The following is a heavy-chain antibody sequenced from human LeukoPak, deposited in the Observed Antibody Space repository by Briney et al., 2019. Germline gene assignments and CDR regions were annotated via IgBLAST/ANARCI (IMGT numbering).Heavy chain of an antibody. CDR2: IIPIFGTA. J-gene: IGHJ3*02. Sequence: SVKVSCMASGDTFSSYAISWVRQAPGQGLEWMGGIIPIFGTANYAQKFQGRVTISADESTSTAYMELSSLRSEDTAVYYCARVRSGSDSGWETFDIWGQGTMVTVSS. V-gene: IGHV1-69*01. CDR3: ARVRSGSDSGWETFDI. CDR1: GDTFSSYA. D-gene: IGHD6-19*01.